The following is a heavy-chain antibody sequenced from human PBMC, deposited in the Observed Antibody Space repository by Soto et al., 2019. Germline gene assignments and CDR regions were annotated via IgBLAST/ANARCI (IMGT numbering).Heavy chain of an antibody. Sequence: SETLSLTCTVSGGSISGYYWSWIRQPPGKGLEWIGYMYNTGSTVYNPSFKSRVTISVDTSKNQFSLKLSSVTAADRAVYYCARVRMNYYYYGMDVWGQGTTVT. J-gene: IGHJ6*02. CDR3: ARVRMNYYYYGMDV. CDR1: GGSISGYY. CDR2: MYNTGST. V-gene: IGHV4-59*01. D-gene: IGHD2-15*01.